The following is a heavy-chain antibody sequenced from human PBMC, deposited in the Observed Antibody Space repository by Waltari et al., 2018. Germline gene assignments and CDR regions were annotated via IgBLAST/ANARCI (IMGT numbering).Heavy chain of an antibody. V-gene: IGHV5-51*03. J-gene: IGHJ3*02. CDR2: IYGGVSET. CDR3: ARREHDYDYVGGSYRRVIDTFDI. CDR1: GGKFSTYL. Sequence: EVRLVQYGEEVKKPGEALKNSFKGSGGKFSTYLIGRVSPLPGKGLEWRWIIYGGVSETRYSPSFRGQVTMSADKSITTVYLQWSSLKASDTAMYYCARREHDYDYVGGSYRRVIDTFDIWGQGTRVTVSS. D-gene: IGHD3-16*02.